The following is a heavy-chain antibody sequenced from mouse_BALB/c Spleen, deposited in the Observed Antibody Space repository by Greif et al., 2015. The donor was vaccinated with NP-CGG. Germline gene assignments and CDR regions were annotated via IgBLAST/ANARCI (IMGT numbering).Heavy chain of an antibody. CDR1: GYTFTDYY. Sequence: QVKLQQSGPELVKPGASVKISCKASGYTFTDYYINWVKQKPGQGLEWIGWIYPGSGNTKYNEKFKGKATLTVDTSSSTSYMQLSSLTSKDTAVYFCAIRTGTEAMDYCGQGTSVTVSS. D-gene: IGHD4-1*01. CDR2: IYPGSGNT. CDR3: AIRTGTEAMDY. V-gene: IGHV1-84*02. J-gene: IGHJ4*01.